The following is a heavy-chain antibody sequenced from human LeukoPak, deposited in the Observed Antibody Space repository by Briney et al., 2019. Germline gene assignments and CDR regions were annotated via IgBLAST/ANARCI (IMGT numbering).Heavy chain of an antibody. D-gene: IGHD6-6*01. V-gene: IGHV1-18*01. CDR1: GYTFTSYG. CDR3: ARGEFGQQLVLQY. Sequence: ASVKVSCKASGYTFTSYGISWVRQAPGQGLEWMGWISAYNGNTNYAPKIKGRVTMTPDTSTRTAYMELRSLRSDDTAVYYCARGEFGQQLVLQYWGQGTLVTVSS. J-gene: IGHJ4*02. CDR2: ISAYNGNT.